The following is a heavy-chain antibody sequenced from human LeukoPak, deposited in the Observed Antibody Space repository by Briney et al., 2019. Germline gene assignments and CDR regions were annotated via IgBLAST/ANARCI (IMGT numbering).Heavy chain of an antibody. J-gene: IGHJ5*02. D-gene: IGHD2-2*01. V-gene: IGHV1-18*01. CDR2: ISAYNGNT. Sequence: ASVKVSCKASGYTFTSYGISWVRQAPGQGLEWMGWISAYNGNTNYAQKLQGRVTMTTDTSTSTVYMELSSLRSEDTAVYYCARDIRYCSSTSCPRGFDPWGQGTLVTVSS. CDR1: GYTFTSYG. CDR3: ARDIRYCSSTSCPRGFDP.